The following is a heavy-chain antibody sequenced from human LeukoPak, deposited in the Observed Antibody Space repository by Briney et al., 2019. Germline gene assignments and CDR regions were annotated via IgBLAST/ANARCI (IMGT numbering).Heavy chain of an antibody. D-gene: IGHD3-10*01. J-gene: IGHJ4*02. CDR1: GFTFSTHW. Sequence: SGGSLRLSCAASGFTFSTHWMHWVRQTPGKGLVWVSRISPDGSRTAYADSVKGRFTISRDNARDTRYLQLNSLGAEDTAVYYCARVSSLWSFDYWGQGTLVTVSS. CDR2: ISPDGSRT. CDR3: ARVSSLWSFDY. V-gene: IGHV3-74*01.